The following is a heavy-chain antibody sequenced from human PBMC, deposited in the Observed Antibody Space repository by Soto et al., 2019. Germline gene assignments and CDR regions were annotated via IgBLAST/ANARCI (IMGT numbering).Heavy chain of an antibody. CDR2: SKNKADSYTT. J-gene: IGHJ4*02. D-gene: IGHD3-10*01. CDR1: GFTFSDHY. CDR3: TVWGSGNDFGAA. Sequence: EVQLVESGGGLVQPGGSLRLSCAASGFTFSDHYMDWVRQAPGKGLEWVGRSKNKADSYTTEYAATVKGRFTISRDGSKNSLFLQMNSLKTEDTDMYYCTVWGSGNDFGAAWGQGILITVSS. V-gene: IGHV3-72*01.